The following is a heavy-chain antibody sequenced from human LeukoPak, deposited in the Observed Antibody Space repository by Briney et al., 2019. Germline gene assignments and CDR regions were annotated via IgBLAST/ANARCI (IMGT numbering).Heavy chain of an antibody. CDR3: AKEGYYYDSSGYNYYYGMDV. J-gene: IGHJ6*02. Sequence: GGSLILSCAASGFTFSSYGMHWVRQAPGKGLEGVAVISYDGSNKYYADSVKGRFTISRDNSKNTLYLQMNSLRAEDTAVYYCAKEGYYYDSSGYNYYYGMDVWGQGTTVTVSS. D-gene: IGHD3-22*01. V-gene: IGHV3-30*18. CDR2: ISYDGSNK. CDR1: GFTFSSYG.